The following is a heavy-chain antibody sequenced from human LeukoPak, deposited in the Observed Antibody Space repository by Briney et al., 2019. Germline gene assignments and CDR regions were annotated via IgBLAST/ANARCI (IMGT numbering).Heavy chain of an antibody. CDR2: IWAAGNDD. CDR1: GFTVSSNY. V-gene: IGHV3-33*08. J-gene: IGHJ3*01. CDR3: VGDPPNSGYAFQV. D-gene: IGHD3-22*01. Sequence: PGGSLRLSCAASGFTVSSNYMSWVRQAPGKGLEWVAFIWAAGNDDFYADSVKGRFTISRDNSKNMVYLQMNSLRAEDTALYYCVGDPPNSGYAFQVWGHGTVVTVSS.